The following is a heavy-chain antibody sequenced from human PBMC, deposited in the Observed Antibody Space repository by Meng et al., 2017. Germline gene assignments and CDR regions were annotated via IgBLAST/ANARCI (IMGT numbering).Heavy chain of an antibody. Sequence: EVEVGGVRGGVDQPGGSLSLSCAASGFTFDDYTLHWVRQAPGKGLEWVSLISWDGGSTYYADSVKGRFTISRDNSKNSLYLQMNSLRTEDTALYYCAKGPHGPQYFQHWGQGTLVTVSS. CDR3: AKGPHGPQYFQH. CDR2: ISWDGGST. V-gene: IGHV3-43*01. CDR1: GFTFDDYT. J-gene: IGHJ1*01. D-gene: IGHD5-24*01.